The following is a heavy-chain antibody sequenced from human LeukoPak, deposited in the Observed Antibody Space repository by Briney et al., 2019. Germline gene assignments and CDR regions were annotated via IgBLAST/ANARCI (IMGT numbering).Heavy chain of an antibody. J-gene: IGHJ2*01. CDR1: GFTFSSYW. Sequence: GGSLRLSCAASGFTFSSYWMSWLRQAPGKGLEWVANIKQDGSEKYYVDSVKGRFTISRDNAKNSLYLQMNSLRAEDTAVYYCARVRHVLRYFDWLLSNWYFDLWGRGTLVTVSS. CDR2: IKQDGSEK. V-gene: IGHV3-7*03. CDR3: ARVRHVLRYFDWLLSNWYFDL. D-gene: IGHD3-9*01.